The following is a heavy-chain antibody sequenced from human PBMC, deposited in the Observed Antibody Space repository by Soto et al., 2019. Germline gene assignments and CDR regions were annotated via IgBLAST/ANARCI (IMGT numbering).Heavy chain of an antibody. D-gene: IGHD1-26*01. Sequence: EASVKVSCKASGYTFTGYYMHWVRQAPGQGLEWMGWINPNSGGTDYAQKFQGRVTMTRDTSISTAYMELSRLRSDDTAVYYCAGGVLSGSYYNWFDPWGQGTPVTVSS. CDR1: GYTFTGYY. CDR2: INPNSGGT. J-gene: IGHJ5*02. CDR3: AGGVLSGSYYNWFDP. V-gene: IGHV1-2*02.